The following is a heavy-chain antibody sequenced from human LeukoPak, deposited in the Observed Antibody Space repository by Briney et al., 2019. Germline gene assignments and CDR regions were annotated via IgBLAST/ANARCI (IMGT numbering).Heavy chain of an antibody. CDR2: INPNSGGT. J-gene: IGHJ4*02. CDR1: RYTFTGYY. D-gene: IGHD6-19*01. CDR3: ARDLSRGSSGWYGY. V-gene: IGHV1-2*06. Sequence: ASVKVSCKASRYTFTGYYMHWVRQAPGQGLEWMGRINPNSGGTNYAQKFQGRVTMTRDTSISTAYMELSRLRSDDTAVYYCARDLSRGSSGWYGYWGQGTLVTVSS.